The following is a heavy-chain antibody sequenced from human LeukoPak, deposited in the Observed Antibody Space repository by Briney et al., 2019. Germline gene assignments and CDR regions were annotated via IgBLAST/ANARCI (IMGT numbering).Heavy chain of an antibody. Sequence: SETLSLTCTVSGGSISSYYWSWIRQPPGKGLEWIGYIYYSGSTNYNPSLKSRVTISVDTSKNQFSLKLSSVTAADTAVYYCARDEADYYGSGTWGQGTTVTVSS. J-gene: IGHJ6*02. V-gene: IGHV4-59*12. CDR1: GGSISSYY. CDR3: ARDEADYYGSGT. CDR2: IYYSGST. D-gene: IGHD3-10*01.